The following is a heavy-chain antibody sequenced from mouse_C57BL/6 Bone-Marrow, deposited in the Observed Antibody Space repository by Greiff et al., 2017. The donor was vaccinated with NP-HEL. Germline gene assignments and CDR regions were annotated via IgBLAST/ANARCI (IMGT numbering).Heavy chain of an antibody. D-gene: IGHD3-1*01. CDR1: GYTFTDYY. CDR3: ARSSGTARATCGFAY. J-gene: IGHJ3*01. V-gene: IGHV1-76*01. CDR2: IYPGSGNT. Sequence: QVQLQQSGAELVRPGASVKLSCKASGYTFTDYYINWVKQRPGQGLEWIARIYPGSGNTYYNEKFKGKATLTAEKSSSTAYMQLSSLTSEDSAVYFCARSSGTARATCGFAYWGQGTLVTVSA.